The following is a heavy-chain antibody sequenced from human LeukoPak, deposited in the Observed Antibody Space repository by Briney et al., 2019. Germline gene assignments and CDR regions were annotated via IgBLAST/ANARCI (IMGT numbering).Heavy chain of an antibody. V-gene: IGHV3-48*03. CDR3: ARAGYSMDTEYSQH. CDR2: ISNSGTAI. CDR1: GFTFSSYE. Sequence: PGGSLRLSCAASGFTFSSYEMNWVRQAPGKGLEWVSYISNSGTAICYADSVKGRFTISRDNAKSSLYLQMNSLRAEDTAVYYCARAGYSMDTEYSQHWGQGTLVTVSS. D-gene: IGHD5-18*01. J-gene: IGHJ1*01.